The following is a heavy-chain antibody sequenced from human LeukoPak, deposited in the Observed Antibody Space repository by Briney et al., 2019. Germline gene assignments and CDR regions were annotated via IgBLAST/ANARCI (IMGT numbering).Heavy chain of an antibody. D-gene: IGHD3-22*01. CDR1: GYTFTGYY. J-gene: IGHJ2*01. V-gene: IGHV1-18*04. Sequence: WASVKVSCKASGYTFTGYYMHWVRQAPGQGLEWMGWISAYNGNTNYAQKLQGRVTMTTDTSTSTAYMELRSLRSDDTAVYYCARDKGYDSSGCYRELPHWYFDLWGRGTLVTVSS. CDR3: ARDKGYDSSGCYRELPHWYFDL. CDR2: ISAYNGNT.